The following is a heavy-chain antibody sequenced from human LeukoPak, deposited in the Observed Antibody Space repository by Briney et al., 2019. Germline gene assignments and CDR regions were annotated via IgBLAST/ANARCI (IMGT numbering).Heavy chain of an antibody. Sequence: GGSLRLSRAASGFTSTSYWMTWVRQAPGKGLHWVANINHDGTDKNYADSVKGRFTISVYNSKNTVYLQMNSLRPEDTAMYYCARDLELERNRWNYFESWGQGTLVTVSS. CDR1: GFTSTSYW. CDR2: INHDGTDK. D-gene: IGHD1-1*01. CDR3: ARDLELERNRWNYFES. J-gene: IGHJ4*02. V-gene: IGHV3-7*05.